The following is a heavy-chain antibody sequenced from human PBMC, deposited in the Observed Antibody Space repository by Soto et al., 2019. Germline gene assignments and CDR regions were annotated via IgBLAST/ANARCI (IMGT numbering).Heavy chain of an antibody. CDR3: ARSGYSYGYSHYYYGMDV. CDR2: IYHSGST. Sequence: SETLSLTCAVSGGSIRSGGYSWSWIRHPPGKGLDWIGYIYHSGSTYYNPSLKSRVTILVDRSKNQFSLKLSSVTAADTAVYYCARSGYSYGYSHYYYGMDVWGQGTTVTVYS. D-gene: IGHD5-18*01. V-gene: IGHV4-30-2*01. J-gene: IGHJ6*02. CDR1: GGSIRSGGYS.